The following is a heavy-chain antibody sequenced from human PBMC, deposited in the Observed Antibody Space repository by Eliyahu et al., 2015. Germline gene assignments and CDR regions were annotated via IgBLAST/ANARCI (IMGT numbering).Heavy chain of an antibody. CDR3: TTGSPYRVYPAAFDI. CDR2: IKSKADGGTT. J-gene: IGHJ3*02. CDR1: GFTXSNVW. V-gene: IGHV3-15*01. D-gene: IGHD5/OR15-5a*01. Sequence: EVLVVESGGGLVKPGESLRLSCSASGFTXSNVWMNWVRQAPGKGLXWVGRIKSKADGGTTDYAAPAKGRFAMSRDDSKNTLYLQMNSLKTEDTAVYYCTTGSPYRVYPAAFDIWGQGTMVTVSS.